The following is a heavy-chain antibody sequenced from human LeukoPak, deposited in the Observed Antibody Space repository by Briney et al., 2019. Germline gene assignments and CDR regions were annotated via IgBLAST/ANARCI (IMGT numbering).Heavy chain of an antibody. Sequence: PSETLSLTCTVSGGSISSYYWSWIRQPPGKGLEWIGYIYYSGSTYYNPSLKSRVTISVDTSKNQFSLKLSSVTAADTAVYYCAREESAGYYFDYWGQGTLVTVSS. CDR2: IYYSGST. D-gene: IGHD3-10*01. V-gene: IGHV4-59*12. CDR1: GGSISSYY. J-gene: IGHJ4*02. CDR3: AREESAGYYFDY.